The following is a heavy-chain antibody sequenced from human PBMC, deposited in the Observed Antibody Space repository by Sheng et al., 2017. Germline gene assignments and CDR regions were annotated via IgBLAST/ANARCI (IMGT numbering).Heavy chain of an antibody. CDR1: GFTFSSYS. CDR2: ISSSSSYI. J-gene: IGHJ6*03. V-gene: IGHV3-21*01. Sequence: EVQLVESGGGLVKPGGSLRLSCAASGFTFSSYSMNWVRQAPGKGLEWVSSISSSSSYIYYADSVKGRFTISRDNAKNSLYLQMNSLRAEDTAVYYCARVAGTMGYMDVWGKGTTVTVSS. CDR3: ARVAGTMGYMDV. D-gene: IGHD1-1*01.